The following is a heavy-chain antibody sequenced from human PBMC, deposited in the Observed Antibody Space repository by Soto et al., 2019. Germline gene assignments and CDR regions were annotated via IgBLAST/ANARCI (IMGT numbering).Heavy chain of an antibody. J-gene: IGHJ6*04. Sequence: ASVKVSCKASGYTFTSYGISWVRQAPGQGLEWMGWISAYNGNTNYAQKLQGRVTMTTDTSTSTAYMELRSLRSDDTAVYYCARADHYYGWGFYAAFGGDVGGKGPTVTVSS. D-gene: IGHD3-10*01. CDR3: ARADHYYGWGFYAAFGGDV. CDR2: ISAYNGNT. V-gene: IGHV1-18*01. CDR1: GYTFTSYG.